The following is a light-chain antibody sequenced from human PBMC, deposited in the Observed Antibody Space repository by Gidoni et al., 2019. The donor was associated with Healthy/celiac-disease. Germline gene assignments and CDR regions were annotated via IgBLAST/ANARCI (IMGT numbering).Light chain of an antibody. CDR3: QSADSSGTYVV. CDR2: KDS. CDR1: ALPKQY. Sequence: SYELTQPPPVAGAPGQTARITCSGDALPKQYAYWYQQKPGQAPVLVIYKDSERPSVIPERFSGSSSGTTVTLTISGVQAEDEADYYCQSADSSGTYVVFGGGTKLTVL. J-gene: IGLJ2*01. V-gene: IGLV3-25*03.